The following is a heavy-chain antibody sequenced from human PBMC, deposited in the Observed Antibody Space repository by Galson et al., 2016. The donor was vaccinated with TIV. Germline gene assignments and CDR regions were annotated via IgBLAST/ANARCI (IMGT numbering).Heavy chain of an antibody. CDR2: ISWNSTYI. D-gene: IGHD3-22*01. CDR3: TKVPSSGFSYYYGLDV. Sequence: SLRLSCAASGFTFDDYAMHWVRQAPGKGLEWVSGISWNSTYIAYADSVKGRFTISRDNSKNTLFLQMNSLRAEDTAVYYCTKVPSSGFSYYYGLDVWGQGTTVTVSS. J-gene: IGHJ6*02. CDR1: GFTFDDYA. V-gene: IGHV3-9*01.